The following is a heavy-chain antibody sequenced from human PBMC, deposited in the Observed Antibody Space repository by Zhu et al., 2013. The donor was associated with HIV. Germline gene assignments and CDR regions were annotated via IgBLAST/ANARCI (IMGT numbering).Heavy chain of an antibody. CDR1: GGTFSSYA. J-gene: IGHJ6*02. D-gene: IGHD4-17*01. Sequence: QVQLVQSGAEVKKPGSSVKVSCKASGGTFSSYAISWVRQAPGQGLEWMGGIIPIFGTANYAQKFQGRVTITADESTSTAYMELSSLRSEDTAVYYCARGNVMTTVVTPTPMDVWGQGTTVTVSS. V-gene: IGHV1-69*01. CDR2: IIPIFGTA. CDR3: ARGNVMTTVVTPTPMDV.